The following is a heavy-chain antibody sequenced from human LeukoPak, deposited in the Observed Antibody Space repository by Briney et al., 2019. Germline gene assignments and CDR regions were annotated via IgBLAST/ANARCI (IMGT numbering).Heavy chain of an antibody. CDR2: INYSGST. D-gene: IGHD4-17*01. J-gene: IGHJ3*02. Sequence: SETLSLTCAVYGGSFSGYYWTWIRQPPGKGLEWIGEINYSGSTNSNPSLKSRVTISVDTSKNQFSLKLSSVTAADTAIYYCGRTTTVTTSAFDIWGQGTMVTVSS. CDR1: GGSFSGYY. CDR3: GRTTTVTTSAFDI. V-gene: IGHV4-34*01.